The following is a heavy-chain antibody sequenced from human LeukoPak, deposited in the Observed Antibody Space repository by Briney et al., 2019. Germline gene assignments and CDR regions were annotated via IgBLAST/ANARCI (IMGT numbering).Heavy chain of an antibody. D-gene: IGHD6-19*01. CDR1: GFTFSSYS. Sequence: PGGSLRLSCAASGFTFSSYSMNWVRQAPGKGLEWVSSISSSSSYIYYADSVKGRFTISRDNSKNTLYLQMNSLRAEDTAVYYCAKGNEGPPGQWLLTYYYYGMDVWGQGTTVTVSS. J-gene: IGHJ6*02. V-gene: IGHV3-21*01. CDR2: ISSSSSYI. CDR3: AKGNEGPPGQWLLTYYYYGMDV.